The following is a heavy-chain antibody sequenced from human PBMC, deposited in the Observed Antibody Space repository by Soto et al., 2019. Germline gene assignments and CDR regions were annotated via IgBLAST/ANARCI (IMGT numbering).Heavy chain of an antibody. V-gene: IGHV1-69*12. CDR3: SGRDGYNLST. CDR1: GGTFSSYA. CDR2: IIPIFGTA. J-gene: IGHJ5*02. D-gene: IGHD5-12*01. Sequence: QVQLVQSGAEVKKPGSSVKVSCKASGGTFSSYAISWVRQAPGQGLEWMGGIIPIFGTANYAQKFQGRVTTTAVEATSTPNMELSSPTTEDRAVYYFSGRDGYNLSTWGQGTLVTVSS.